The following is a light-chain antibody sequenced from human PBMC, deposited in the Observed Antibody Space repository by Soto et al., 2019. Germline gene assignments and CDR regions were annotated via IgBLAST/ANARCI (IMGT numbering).Light chain of an antibody. Sequence: EIVMTQSPLSLPVTPGEPASISCKSSQSLLHSNGYNYLYWYLQKPGQSPQLLIYSGSNRASGVPDRFSGSGSGTDFTLKISRVEAEDVAVYYFMQALQAPFTFGPGTKVDIK. CDR3: MQALQAPFT. CDR1: QSLLHSNGYNY. CDR2: SGS. J-gene: IGKJ3*01. V-gene: IGKV2-28*01.